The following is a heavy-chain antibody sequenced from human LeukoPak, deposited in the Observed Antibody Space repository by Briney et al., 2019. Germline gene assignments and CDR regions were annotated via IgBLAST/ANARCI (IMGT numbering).Heavy chain of an antibody. CDR2: IYRGGPT. CDR1: GLTVSSNY. J-gene: IGHJ4*02. V-gene: IGHV3-66*01. CDR3: ARNRRMVGPTDPFDY. Sequence: GGSLRLSCAPSGLTVSSNYMSWVPHARGKRVEEVSFIYRGGPTYYADSVKGRFTISRDNSNNTLYLQMNSLRAEDTAVYYCARNRRMVGPTDPFDYWGQGTLVTVS. D-gene: IGHD1-26*01.